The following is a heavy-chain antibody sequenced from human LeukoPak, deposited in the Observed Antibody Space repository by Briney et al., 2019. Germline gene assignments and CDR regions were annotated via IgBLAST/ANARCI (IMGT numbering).Heavy chain of an antibody. CDR1: GFTFSSYV. Sequence: GGSLRLSCAASGFTFSSYVMSWVRQAPGKGLEWVSSISGRGGSTFYADPVKGRFTISRDISTNIVYLHMDSLRVDDTAVYYCARHIDSSHYPFDYWGQGTLVTVSS. CDR2: ISGRGGST. CDR3: ARHIDSSHYPFDY. V-gene: IGHV3-23*01. J-gene: IGHJ4*02. D-gene: IGHD6-13*01.